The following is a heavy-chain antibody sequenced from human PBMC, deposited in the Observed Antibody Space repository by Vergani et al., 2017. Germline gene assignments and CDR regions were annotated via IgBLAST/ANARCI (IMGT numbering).Heavy chain of an antibody. Sequence: VQLVESGGGVVQPGRSLRLSCAASGFTFSSYGMHWVRQAPGKGLEWVSYISSSSSTIYYADSVKGRFTISRDNAKNSLYLQMNSLRDEDTAVYYCARASDYDSSGYYYYWGQGTLVTVSS. D-gene: IGHD3-22*01. CDR3: ARASDYDSSGYYYY. CDR2: ISSSSSTI. CDR1: GFTFSSYG. V-gene: IGHV3-48*02. J-gene: IGHJ4*02.